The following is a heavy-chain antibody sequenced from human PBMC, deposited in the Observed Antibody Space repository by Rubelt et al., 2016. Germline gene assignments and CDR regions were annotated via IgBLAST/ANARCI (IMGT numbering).Heavy chain of an antibody. Sequence: EVQLVESGGGLVQPGGSLRLSCAASGFTFSSYSMNWVRQAPGKGVGWGSVISSSSSTIYYADSVKGRCTISRDNAKNSLYLQMNSLRDEDTAVYYCATQGYCSSTSCYGAYWGQGTLVTVSS. J-gene: IGHJ4*02. CDR3: ATQGYCSSTSCYGAY. CDR1: GFTFSSYS. D-gene: IGHD2-2*01. CDR2: ISSSSSTI. V-gene: IGHV3-48*02.